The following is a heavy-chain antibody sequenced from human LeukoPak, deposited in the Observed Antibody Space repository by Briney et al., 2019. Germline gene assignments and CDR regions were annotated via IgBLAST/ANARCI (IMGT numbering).Heavy chain of an antibody. Sequence: GGTLRLSCAASGFTFRSYGMSWVRQAPGKGLEWVSAISGSGGSTYYADSVKGRFTISRDNSKNTLYLQMNSLRAEDTAVYYCAKADLGGVATTYFDYWGQGTLVTVSS. V-gene: IGHV3-23*01. D-gene: IGHD5-12*01. CDR3: AKADLGGVATTYFDY. J-gene: IGHJ4*02. CDR1: GFTFRSYG. CDR2: ISGSGGST.